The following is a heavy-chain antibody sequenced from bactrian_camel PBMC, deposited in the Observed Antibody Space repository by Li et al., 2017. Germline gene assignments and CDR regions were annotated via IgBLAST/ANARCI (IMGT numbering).Heavy chain of an antibody. CDR2: MHNRDSSA. Sequence: DVQLVESGGGSVQAGGSLRLSCAASGFTYSSYCMGWFRQAPGKEREGVAAMHNRDSSAGYADSVKGRFTISRDNAKNTLYLQMNNLKPEDTAMYYCAAGIFLGTCRTSRPYEYNNWGQGTQVTGS. CDR1: GFTYSSYC. D-gene: IGHD5*01. CDR3: AAGIFLGTCRTSRPYEYNN. V-gene: IGHV3S42*01. J-gene: IGHJ4*01.